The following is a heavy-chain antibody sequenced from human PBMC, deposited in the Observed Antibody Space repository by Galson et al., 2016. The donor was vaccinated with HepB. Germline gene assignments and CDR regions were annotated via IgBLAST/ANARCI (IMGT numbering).Heavy chain of an antibody. D-gene: IGHD5-12*01. Sequence: SVKVSCKASGYTFTNYYMHWVRQAPGQGLEWMGIINPSGGTTTYAQKFQGSVTMTRDTSTTTVYMELSSLRSADTAVYYCARGADSGYDLGDYWGQGTLVTVPS. CDR2: INPSGGTT. J-gene: IGHJ4*02. CDR1: GYTFTNYY. V-gene: IGHV1-46*01. CDR3: ARGADSGYDLGDY.